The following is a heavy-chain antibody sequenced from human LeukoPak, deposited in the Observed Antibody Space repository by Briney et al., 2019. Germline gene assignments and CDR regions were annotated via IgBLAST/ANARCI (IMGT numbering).Heavy chain of an antibody. CDR3: ARDRYYYDSSGYYSALDY. Sequence: GGSLRLSCAASGFTFSSYAISWVRQAPGQGLEWMGWISAYNGNTNYAQKLQGRVTMTTDTSTSTAYMELRSLRSDDTAVYYCARDRYYYDSSGYYSALDYWGQGTLVTVSS. V-gene: IGHV1-18*01. J-gene: IGHJ4*02. CDR1: GFTFSSYA. D-gene: IGHD3-22*01. CDR2: ISAYNGNT.